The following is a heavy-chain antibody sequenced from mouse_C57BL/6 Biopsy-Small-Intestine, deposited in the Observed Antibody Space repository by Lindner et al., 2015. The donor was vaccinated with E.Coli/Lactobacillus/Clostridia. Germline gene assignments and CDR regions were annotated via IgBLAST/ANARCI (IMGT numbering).Heavy chain of an antibody. CDR2: IYPGSGNT. CDR3: AREYYGSSYPYFDY. CDR1: GYTFTDYY. V-gene: IGHV1-84*01. Sequence: QLQESGPELVKPGASVKISCKASGYTFTDYYINWVKQRPGQGLEWIGWIYPGSGNTKYNEKFKGKATLTVDTSSSTAYMQLSSLTSEDSAVYFCAREYYGSSYPYFDYWGQGTTLTVSS. D-gene: IGHD1-1*01. J-gene: IGHJ2*01.